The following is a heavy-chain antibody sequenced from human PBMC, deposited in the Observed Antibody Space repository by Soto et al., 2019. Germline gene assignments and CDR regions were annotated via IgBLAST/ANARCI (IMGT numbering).Heavy chain of an antibody. CDR2: IYYSGST. CDR3: ARVNNYYDSGGYYFYYFDY. CDR1: GGSISGYY. V-gene: IGHV4-59*01. Sequence: SETLSLTCTVSGGSISGYYWSWIRQPPGKGLEWIGYIYYSGSTNYSPSLKSRVTMSVDTSKDQFSLKLTSVTAADTAVYYCARVNNYYDSGGYYFYYFDYWGQGTLVTVS. J-gene: IGHJ4*02. D-gene: IGHD3-22*01.